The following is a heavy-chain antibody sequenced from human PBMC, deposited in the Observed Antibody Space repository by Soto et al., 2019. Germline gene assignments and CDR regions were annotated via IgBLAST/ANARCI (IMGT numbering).Heavy chain of an antibody. V-gene: IGHV1-24*01. CDR1: GYTLTDLS. J-gene: IGHJ4*02. CDR3: ATWVRAGTFFDY. Sequence: ASGKVCCEGSGYTLTDLSMHWVRQAPGKGLEWKGGFDPEDGETIYAQKFQGRVTMTEDTSTDTAYMELSSLRSEDTAVYYCATWVRAGTFFDYWGQGTLVPVSS. CDR2: FDPEDGET. D-gene: IGHD6-19*01.